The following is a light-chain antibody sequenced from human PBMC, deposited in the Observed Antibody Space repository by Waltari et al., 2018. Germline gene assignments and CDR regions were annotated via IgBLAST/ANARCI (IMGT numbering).Light chain of an antibody. CDR2: EVN. J-gene: IGLJ3*02. CDR3: CSYAGRSTLV. Sequence: QSALTQPASVSGSPGQSIPISCPGTSSDDGSSKLIPWYQQYPGKAPTLIIYEVNKRPSGVSNRFSGSKSDNTASLTISGLQAEDEGDYHCCSYAGRSTLVFGGGTSLTVL. V-gene: IGLV2-23*02. CDR1: SSDDGSSKL.